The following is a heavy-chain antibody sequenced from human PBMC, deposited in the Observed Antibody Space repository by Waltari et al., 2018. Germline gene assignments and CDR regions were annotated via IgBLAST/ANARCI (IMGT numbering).Heavy chain of an antibody. J-gene: IGHJ3*01. Sequence: VQMLGSGGGVVQPGGSLRLSCALSGFIFSSHGMRCVRQIPGKGLEWVAFISFDGKTIFDADSVSGRFTSSRDNSNNIVFLQMNSLRPEDSGVYYCAKDGDYSLTEYDAFDVWGQGTVVTVSP. CDR3: AKDGDYSLTEYDAFDV. D-gene: IGHD4-17*01. CDR2: ISFDGKTI. CDR1: GFIFSSHG. V-gene: IGHV3-30*02.